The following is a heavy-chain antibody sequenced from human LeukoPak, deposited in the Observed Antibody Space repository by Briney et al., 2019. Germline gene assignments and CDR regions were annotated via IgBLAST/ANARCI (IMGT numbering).Heavy chain of an antibody. CDR2: IYYSGST. V-gene: IGHV4-31*03. Sequence: SETLSLTCSVSGGSISSGGYYWSWIRQHPGKGLEWIGYIYYSGSTYNNPSLKSRITISVDTSKNQFSLKLNSVTAADTAVYYCAKHSGYGVYYFDYWGQGTLVTVSS. J-gene: IGHJ4*02. CDR1: GGSISSGGYY. CDR3: AKHSGYGVYYFDY. D-gene: IGHD5-12*01.